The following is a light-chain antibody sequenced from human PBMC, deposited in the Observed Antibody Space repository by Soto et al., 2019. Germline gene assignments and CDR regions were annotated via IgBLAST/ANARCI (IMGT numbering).Light chain of an antibody. CDR1: QSISGW. Sequence: DIQMTQSPSTLSASVGDRVTITCRASQSISGWLAWYQQKPGKAPNLLIYRASNLESGVPSRFSGSGSGTEFTLTISSLQPDDSATYYCQQYSSLYTFGQGTKLEI. CDR3: QQYSSLYT. J-gene: IGKJ2*01. V-gene: IGKV1-5*03. CDR2: RAS.